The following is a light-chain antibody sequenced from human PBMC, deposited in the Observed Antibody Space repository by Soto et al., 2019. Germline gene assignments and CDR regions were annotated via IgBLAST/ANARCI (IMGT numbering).Light chain of an antibody. CDR2: RNN. CDR3: AACDDSLSAHLV. Sequence: QSVLTQPPSASGTPGQRVTISCSGSSSNIGSNYVYWYQQLPGTAPKLLIYRNNQRPSGVPDRFSGSKSGTSASLAISGLRAEDEADYYCAACDDSLSAHLVFGGGTQLTVL. J-gene: IGLJ2*01. CDR1: SSNIGSNY. V-gene: IGLV1-47*01.